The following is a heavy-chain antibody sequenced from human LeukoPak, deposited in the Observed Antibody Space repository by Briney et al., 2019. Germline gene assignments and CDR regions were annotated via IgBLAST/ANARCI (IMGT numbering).Heavy chain of an antibody. CDR3: ARAYSSSSGRDAFDS. J-gene: IGHJ3*02. V-gene: IGHV3-48*02. Sequence: GGSLRLSCAASGFTFNSYNINWVRQAPGKGLEWVSYISSSSSTIYYADSVKGRFTISRDSAKTSLFLQMNSLRDEDTAVYYCARAYSSSSGRDAFDSWGLGTLVTVSS. CDR1: GFTFNSYN. D-gene: IGHD6-6*01. CDR2: ISSSSSTI.